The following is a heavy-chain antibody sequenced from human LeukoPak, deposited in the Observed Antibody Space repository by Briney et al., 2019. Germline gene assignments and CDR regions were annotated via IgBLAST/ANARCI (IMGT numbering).Heavy chain of an antibody. CDR1: GGSISSSSYY. CDR2: IYYSGST. Sequence: PSETLSLTCTVSGGSISSSSYYWGWIRQPPGKGLEWIGSIYYSGSTYYNPSLKSRVTISVDTSKNQFSLKLSSVTAADTAVYYCARAVDGYNYRVFDYWGQGTLVTVSS. D-gene: IGHD5-24*01. V-gene: IGHV4-39*07. CDR3: ARAVDGYNYRVFDY. J-gene: IGHJ4*02.